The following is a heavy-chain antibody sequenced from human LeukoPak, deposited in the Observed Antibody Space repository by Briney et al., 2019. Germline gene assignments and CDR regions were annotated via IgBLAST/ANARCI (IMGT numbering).Heavy chain of an antibody. J-gene: IGHJ4*02. V-gene: IGHV4-39*07. CDR3: ARGPPYYYDSSIDY. D-gene: IGHD3-22*01. CDR1: EFIVSINY. CDR2: IYYSGST. Sequence: GSLRLSCAVSEFIVSINYMTWVRQAPGKGLEWIGSIYYSGSTYYNPSLKGRVTISVDTSKNQFSLKLSSVTAADTAVYYCARGPPYYYDSSIDYWGQGTLVTVSS.